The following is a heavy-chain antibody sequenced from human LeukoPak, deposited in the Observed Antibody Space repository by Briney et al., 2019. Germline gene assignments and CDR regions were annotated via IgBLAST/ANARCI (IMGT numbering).Heavy chain of an antibody. CDR1: GFTFRNYW. D-gene: IGHD2-2*01. V-gene: IGHV3-7*01. CDR2: IKQDGSEK. CDR3: ARLKPTYCSSTSCYLDYYYYYMDV. J-gene: IGHJ6*03. Sequence: GGSLRLSCAASGFTFRNYWMSWVRQAPGKGLEWVANIKQDGSEKYYVDSVKGRFTISRDNAKNSLYLQMNSLRAEDTAVYYCARLKPTYCSSTSCYLDYYYYYMDVWGKGTTVTVSS.